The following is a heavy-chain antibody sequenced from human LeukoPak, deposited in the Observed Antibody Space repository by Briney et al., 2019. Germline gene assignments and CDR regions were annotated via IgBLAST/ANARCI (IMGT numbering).Heavy chain of an antibody. J-gene: IGHJ4*02. CDR2: INSDGSSS. D-gene: IGHD1-1*01. CDR1: GFHFSKYW. V-gene: IGHV3-74*01. Sequence: GGSLLLSFAASGFHFSKYWLHWVRPAPGKGVVWVWRINSDGSSSSYTDSVKGRVTISRDNAKNTLYLQMNSLRAEDTAVYYCTKGGTTLFDYWGQGTLVTVSS. CDR3: TKGGTTLFDY.